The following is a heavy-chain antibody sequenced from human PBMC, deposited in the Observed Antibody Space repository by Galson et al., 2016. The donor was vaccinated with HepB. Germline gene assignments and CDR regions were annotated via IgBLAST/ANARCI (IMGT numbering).Heavy chain of an antibody. CDR1: EYTFSSYN. D-gene: IGHD5-18*01. CDR2: INAGNGFT. V-gene: IGHV1-3*01. CDR3: VGGYSYGYGMDV. J-gene: IGHJ6*02. Sequence: SVKVSCKASEYTFSSYNMHWVRQAPGQSLEWMGWINAGNGFTKYSQKFQGRVTISTDTSATTAYLEMSSLRSEDTAIFYCVGGYSYGYGMDVWGQGTTVIVSS.